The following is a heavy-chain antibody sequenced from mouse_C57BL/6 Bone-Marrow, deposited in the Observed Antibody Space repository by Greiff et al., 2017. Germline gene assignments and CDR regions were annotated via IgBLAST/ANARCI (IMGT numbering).Heavy chain of an antibody. D-gene: IGHD2-1*01. Sequence: QVQLKQSGAELAKPGASVKLSCTASGYTFTGYWMHWVNQRPGQGLEWIGYINPRGGYTKYNQTFKDKATLTADKSSSTAYMQLSSLTYEDSAFYYCARWANLLGADYWGQGTTLTVSS. V-gene: IGHV1-7*01. CDR2: INPRGGYT. CDR3: ARWANLLGADY. J-gene: IGHJ2*01. CDR1: GYTFTGYW.